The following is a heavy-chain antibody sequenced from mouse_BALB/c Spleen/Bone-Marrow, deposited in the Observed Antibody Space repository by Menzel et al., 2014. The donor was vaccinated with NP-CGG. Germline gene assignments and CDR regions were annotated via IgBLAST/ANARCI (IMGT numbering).Heavy chain of an antibody. Sequence: EVQRVESGGGLVQPGGSRKLSCSASGFSFSSFGMHWVRQAPEKGLEWVAYISSGSITIFYTDTVKGRFTISRDNPKNTLFLQMTSLMSEDTAMYYCTRGGSWEYFDYWGQGTALAVSS. J-gene: IGHJ2*01. D-gene: IGHD4-1*01. CDR1: GFSFSSFG. CDR2: ISSGSITI. CDR3: TRGGSWEYFDY. V-gene: IGHV5-17*02.